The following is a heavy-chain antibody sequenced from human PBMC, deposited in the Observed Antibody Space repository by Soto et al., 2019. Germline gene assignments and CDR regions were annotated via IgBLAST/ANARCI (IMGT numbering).Heavy chain of an antibody. CDR3: ARILAAAGYGMDV. V-gene: IGHV5-51*01. Sequence: PGESLKISCKGSGYSFTSYWIGWVRQMPGKGLEWMGIIYPGDSDTRYSPSFQGQVTISADKSISTAYLQWSSLKASDTAMYYCARILAAAGYGMDVWGQGTTVTVSS. D-gene: IGHD6-13*01. J-gene: IGHJ6*02. CDR2: IYPGDSDT. CDR1: GYSFTSYW.